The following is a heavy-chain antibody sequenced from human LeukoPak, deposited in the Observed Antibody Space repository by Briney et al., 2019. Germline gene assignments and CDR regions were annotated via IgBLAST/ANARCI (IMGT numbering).Heavy chain of an antibody. CDR2: ISGSGGST. V-gene: IGHV3-23*01. CDR1: GFTFSSYA. CDR3: AREGYSGSYFRY. D-gene: IGHD1-26*01. Sequence: GGSLRLSCAPSGFTFSSYAMSWVRQAPGKGLEWVSAISGSGGSTYYADSVKGRFTISRDNAKNSLYLQMNSLRAEDTAVYYCAREGYSGSYFRYWGQGTLVTVSS. J-gene: IGHJ4*02.